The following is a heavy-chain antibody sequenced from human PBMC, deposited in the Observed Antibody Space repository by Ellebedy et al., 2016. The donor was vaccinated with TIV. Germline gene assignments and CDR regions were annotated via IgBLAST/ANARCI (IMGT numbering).Heavy chain of an antibody. D-gene: IGHD2-15*01. CDR2: INAGNGNT. CDR3: ARDVHVYCSGGSCFVGY. CDR1: GYTFTSYA. Sequence: ASVKVSCXASGYTFTSYAMHWVRQAPGQRLEWMGWINAGNGNTKYSQKFQGRVTITRDTSASTAYMELSSLRSEDTAVYYCARDVHVYCSGGSCFVGYWGQGTLVTVSS. J-gene: IGHJ4*02. V-gene: IGHV1-3*01.